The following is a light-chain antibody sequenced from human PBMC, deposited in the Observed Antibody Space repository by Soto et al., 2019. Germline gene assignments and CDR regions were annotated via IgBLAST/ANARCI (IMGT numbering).Light chain of an antibody. CDR1: SSDVGAFTS. CDR2: DII. V-gene: IGLV2-14*03. CDR3: SSYTRSTSLVV. Sequence: QSALTQPASVSGSPGQSITISCTGTSSDVGAFTSVSWYQQHPGKAPKLIIYDIIHRPSGVSDRFSGSKSVNTASLTISGLQPEDEATYLCSSYTRSTSLVVFGGGTKLTVL. J-gene: IGLJ2*01.